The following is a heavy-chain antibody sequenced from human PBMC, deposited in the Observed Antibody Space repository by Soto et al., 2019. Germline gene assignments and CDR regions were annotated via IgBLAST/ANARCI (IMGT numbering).Heavy chain of an antibody. D-gene: IGHD3-9*01. CDR3: ARHQVLRYFDWSTSYGMDV. J-gene: IGHJ6*02. CDR1: GYSFTSYW. CDR2: IYPGDSDT. Sequence: GESLKISCKGSGYSFTSYWIGWVRQMPGKGLEWMGIIYPGDSDTRYSPSFQGQVTISADKSISTAYLQWSSLKASDTAMYYCARHQVLRYFDWSTSYGMDVWGQGTTVNVSS. V-gene: IGHV5-51*01.